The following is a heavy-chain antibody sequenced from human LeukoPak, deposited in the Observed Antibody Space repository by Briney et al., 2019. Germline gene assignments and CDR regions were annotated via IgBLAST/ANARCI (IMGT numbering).Heavy chain of an antibody. Sequence: SETLSLTCTVSGGSISSYYWSWIRQPPGKGLEWIGYIYYSGSTNYNPSLKSRVTIPVDTSKNQFSLKLSSVTAADTAVYYCAITGTTSAFDIWGQGTMVTVSS. D-gene: IGHD1-1*01. J-gene: IGHJ3*02. CDR3: AITGTTSAFDI. V-gene: IGHV4-59*01. CDR2: IYYSGST. CDR1: GGSISSYY.